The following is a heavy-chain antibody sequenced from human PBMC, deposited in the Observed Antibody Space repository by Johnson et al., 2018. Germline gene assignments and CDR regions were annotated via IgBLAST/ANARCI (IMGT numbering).Heavy chain of an antibody. V-gene: IGHV3-49*03. CDR2: ISTKAYGGTT. J-gene: IGHJ5*02. D-gene: IGHD1-26*01. CDR3: LSASLNWFAP. Sequence: VQLVQSGGGLVRPGRSLRLSCKTSGFTFGDYTMSWFRQAPGKGLEWVGFISTKAYGGTTEYAASVKGRFTISRDESKSIAFQHMNRRKAEDTAVFFCLSASLNWFAPCGQGTLVTVSS. CDR1: GFTFGDYT.